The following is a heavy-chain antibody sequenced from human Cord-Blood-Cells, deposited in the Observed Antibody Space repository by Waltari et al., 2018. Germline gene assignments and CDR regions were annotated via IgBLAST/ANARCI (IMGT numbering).Heavy chain of an antibody. J-gene: IGHJ4*02. V-gene: IGHV3-23*01. CDR1: GFTFSSYS. CDR3: ATRPSLCHY. Sequence: EVQLLESGGGLVQPGGSLRLSCAASGFTFSSYSMRWVRQAPGRGLEWVSAISGSGGSTYYSDSGKGRFTIAGDNAKNTLYLQMNSLRAEDTSVYYCATRPSLCHYWGQGTLVTVSS. D-gene: IGHD2-2*01. CDR2: ISGSGGST.